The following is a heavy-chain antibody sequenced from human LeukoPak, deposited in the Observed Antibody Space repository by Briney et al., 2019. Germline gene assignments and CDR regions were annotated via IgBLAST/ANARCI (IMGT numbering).Heavy chain of an antibody. CDR3: ARVDSSGYYYFDY. J-gene: IGHJ4*02. V-gene: IGHV4-59*01. CDR2: IYYSGST. CDR1: GGSISSYY. D-gene: IGHD3-22*01. Sequence: SETLSLTCTVSGGSISSYYWSWIRQPPGKGLEWIGYIYYSGSTNYNPSLKSRVTISVDTFKNQFSLKLSSVTAADTAVYYCARVDSSGYYYFDYWGQGTLVTVSS.